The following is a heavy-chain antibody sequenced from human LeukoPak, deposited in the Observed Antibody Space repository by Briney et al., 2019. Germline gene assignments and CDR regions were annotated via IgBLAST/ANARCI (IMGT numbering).Heavy chain of an antibody. CDR2: MNPNSGNT. CDR3: ARGASRSFDY. J-gene: IGHJ4*02. V-gene: IGHV1-8*02. Sequence: GESLKISCKGSGYTFTTYEIHWVRQAPGQGLEWMGWMNPNSGNTAYVQKFQGRVTMTRTTSINTAYMELSGLRSADTAVYYCARGASRSFDYWGQGTLVTVSS. CDR1: GYTFTTYE.